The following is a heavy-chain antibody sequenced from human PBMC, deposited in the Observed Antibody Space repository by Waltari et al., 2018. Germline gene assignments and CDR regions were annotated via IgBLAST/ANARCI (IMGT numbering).Heavy chain of an antibody. V-gene: IGHV4-34*01. J-gene: IGHJ5*02. CDR1: GVSLSGYY. D-gene: IGHD6-19*01. Sequence: QVQLQQWGAGLLKPSETLSLMCGVSGVSLSGYYWSWIRQPPGKGLEWIGEAHYSGLTNYHPALKRRVSISRDTSKNQFSLKLTSVTAADVAVYYGARGAAKAVAGTFWFDPWGQGTPVTVSS. CDR2: AHYSGLT. CDR3: ARGAAKAVAGTFWFDP.